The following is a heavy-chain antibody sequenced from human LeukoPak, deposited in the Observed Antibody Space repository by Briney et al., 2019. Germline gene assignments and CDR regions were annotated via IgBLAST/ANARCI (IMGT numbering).Heavy chain of an antibody. J-gene: IGHJ6*03. V-gene: IGHV3-7*01. D-gene: IGHD5-24*01. CDR2: INEDGSEK. Sequence: PGGSLRLSCVALEFSFETYWMSWVRQAPGKGPEWVANINEDGSEKHYVGSVRGRFTISRDNADNSLHLQMNSLRPVDMAVYYCARGETMDVWGKGTTVTVSS. CDR3: ARGETMDV. CDR1: EFSFETYW.